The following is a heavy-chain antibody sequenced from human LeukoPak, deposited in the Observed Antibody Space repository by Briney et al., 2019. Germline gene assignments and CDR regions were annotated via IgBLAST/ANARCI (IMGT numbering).Heavy chain of an antibody. D-gene: IGHD1-26*01. CDR3: AKGVRSGTYYNCFDP. V-gene: IGHV3-43*02. J-gene: IGHJ5*02. Sequence: GGSLRLSCVASGFTLDDSALHWVRQAPGKGLEWISLISGDGDNTYYADSVKGRFTISRDTSTNSLYLQMSSLRAKDTAFYYCAKGVRSGTYYNCFDPWGQGTLVTVSS. CDR2: ISGDGDNT. CDR1: GFTLDDSA.